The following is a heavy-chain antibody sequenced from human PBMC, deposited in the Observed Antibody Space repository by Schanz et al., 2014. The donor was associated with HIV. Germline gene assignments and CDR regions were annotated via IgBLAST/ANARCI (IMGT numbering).Heavy chain of an antibody. J-gene: IGHJ6*02. CDR3: ATTLYPYTSSSDYYYGMDV. CDR2: IWYDGSNK. Sequence: QVQLVESGGCVVQPGRSLRLSCAASGFTFSSYGMHWVRQAPGKGLEWVAVIWYDGSNKYYADSVKGRFTISRDNSRKTLYLQMNSLRAEDTALYYCATTLYPYTSSSDYYYGMDVWGQGTTVTVSS. V-gene: IGHV3-33*01. CDR1: GFTFSSYG. D-gene: IGHD6-6*01.